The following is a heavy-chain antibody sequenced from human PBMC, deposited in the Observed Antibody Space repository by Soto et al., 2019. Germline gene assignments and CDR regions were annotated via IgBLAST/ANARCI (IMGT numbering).Heavy chain of an antibody. CDR3: AKARVRIVGANSFDY. Sequence: HPGGSLRLSCVGSGFTFSNYGMHWVRQPPGKGLEWVALISDDGDKRYYADSVRGRLIISRDNSKDTLYLQMNSLGPDDTAVYFCAKARVRIVGANSFDYWGQGTLVTVSS. J-gene: IGHJ4*02. CDR2: ISDDGDKR. V-gene: IGHV3-30*18. D-gene: IGHD1-26*01. CDR1: GFTFSNYG.